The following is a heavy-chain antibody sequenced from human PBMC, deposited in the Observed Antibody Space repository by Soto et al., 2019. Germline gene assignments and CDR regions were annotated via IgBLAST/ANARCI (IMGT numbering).Heavy chain of an antibody. J-gene: IGHJ4*02. V-gene: IGHV3-30-3*01. D-gene: IGHD3-22*01. CDR2: ISYDGSNK. CDR1: GVNCSSYS. Sequence: LRLSCAAVGVNCSSYSRHWVRQAPGKGLEWVAVISYDGSNKYYADSVKGRFTISRDNSKNTLYLQMNSLRAEDTAVYYCARSPYYYDSSGFYWGQGTLVTVSS. CDR3: ARSPYYYDSSGFY.